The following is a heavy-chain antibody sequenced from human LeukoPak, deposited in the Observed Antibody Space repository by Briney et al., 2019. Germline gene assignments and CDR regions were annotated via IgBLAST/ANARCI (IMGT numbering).Heavy chain of an antibody. CDR2: INPNSGGT. Sequence: ASVKVSCKASGYTFTGYYLHWVRQAPGQGLEWMGWINPNSGGTNHAQRIQGKISMTRDTSISTAYKELNRLRSDDTAVYYCATSHYWGQGTLVTVSS. CDR1: GYTFTGYY. CDR3: ATSHY. D-gene: IGHD3-9*01. J-gene: IGHJ4*02. V-gene: IGHV1-2*02.